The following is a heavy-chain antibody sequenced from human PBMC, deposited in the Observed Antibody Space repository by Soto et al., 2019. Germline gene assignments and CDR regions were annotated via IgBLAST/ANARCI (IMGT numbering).Heavy chain of an antibody. CDR2: MRANSGDT. Sequence: QVQLMQPGAEVRKPGASVKVSCKASGDTFTNFDFNWVRQPTGQGLEWIGWMRANSGDTGHAQKFQGRVSMTRDTSMSTAYMELSSLRAEDTAVYYCARYIYGQGFKAWGQGTLVFVSS. D-gene: IGHD3-3*02. CDR1: GDTFTNFD. V-gene: IGHV1-8*01. CDR3: ARYIYGQGFKA. J-gene: IGHJ5*02.